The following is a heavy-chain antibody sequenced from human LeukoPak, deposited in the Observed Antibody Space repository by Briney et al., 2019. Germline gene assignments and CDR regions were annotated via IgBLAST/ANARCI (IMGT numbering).Heavy chain of an antibody. CDR3: ARGRSSGWQAYYYYYGMDV. V-gene: IGHV4-34*01. CDR1: GGSFSGYY. CDR2: INHSGST. D-gene: IGHD6-19*01. Sequence: SETLSLTCAVYGGSFSGYYWSWIRQPPGKGLEWIGEINHSGSTNYNPSLKSQVTISVDTSKNQFSLKLSSVTAADTAVYYCARGRSSGWQAYYYYYGMDVWGQGTTVTVSS. J-gene: IGHJ6*02.